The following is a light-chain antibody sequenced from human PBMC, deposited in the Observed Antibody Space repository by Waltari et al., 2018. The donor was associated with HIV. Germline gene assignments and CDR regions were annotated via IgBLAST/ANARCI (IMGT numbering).Light chain of an antibody. CDR3: ETWDSNTRV. J-gene: IGLJ3*02. V-gene: IGLV4-60*03. CDR1: DGHSDYV. Sequence: QPVLTQSSSASASLGSSVELTCTLSDGHSDYVIAWHQPQPGKAPRYLMKLAGSGNYNMGSGVPDRFSGSSSGADRFLIISKLQSDDEATYYCETWDSNTRVFAGGTELTVL. CDR2: LAGSGNY.